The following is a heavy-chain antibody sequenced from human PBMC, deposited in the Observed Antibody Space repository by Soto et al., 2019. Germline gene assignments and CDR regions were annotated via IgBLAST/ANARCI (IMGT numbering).Heavy chain of an antibody. J-gene: IGHJ4*02. D-gene: IGHD2-15*01. V-gene: IGHV3-30-3*01. CDR2: TIDDGSKE. CDR1: GFTFSTYT. Sequence: QVQLVESGGGVVQPGRSLRLSCAASGFTFSTYTMHWVRQAPGKGLEWVALTIDDGSKEYYADSVKGRFTISRDNSKNTLYLQMNSLRAEDTAVYYCVREGYRVCSSCFDSFDYWGQGTLVTVSS. CDR3: VREGYRVCSSCFDSFDY.